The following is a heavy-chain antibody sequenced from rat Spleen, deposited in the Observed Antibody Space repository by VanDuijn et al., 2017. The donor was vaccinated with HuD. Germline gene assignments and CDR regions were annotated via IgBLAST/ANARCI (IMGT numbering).Heavy chain of an antibody. CDR3: ARPSGYDGYVMDA. Sequence: EVQLVESGGGLVQPGRSMKLSCAASGFTFSNSYMAWVRQSPTKGLEWVASISNGGGKTYYRDSVKGRFTISRDNAKSTLYLQMDSLRSEDTATYDCARPSGYDGYVMDAWGQGASVTVSS. CDR2: ISNGGGKT. D-gene: IGHD4-3*01. J-gene: IGHJ4*01. CDR1: GFTFSNSY. V-gene: IGHV5-25*01.